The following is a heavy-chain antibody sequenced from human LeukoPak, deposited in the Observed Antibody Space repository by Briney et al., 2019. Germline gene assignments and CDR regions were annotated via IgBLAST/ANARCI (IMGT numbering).Heavy chain of an antibody. CDR2: IYYSGST. CDR1: GGSFSGYY. CDR3: AREEVGATTGAFDI. D-gene: IGHD1-26*01. Sequence: SETLSLTCAVYGGSFSGYYWSWIRQPPGKGLEWIGYIYYSGSTNYNPSLKSRVTISVDTSKNQFSLKLSSVTAADTAVYYCAREEVGATTGAFDIWGQGTMVTVSS. V-gene: IGHV4-59*01. J-gene: IGHJ3*02.